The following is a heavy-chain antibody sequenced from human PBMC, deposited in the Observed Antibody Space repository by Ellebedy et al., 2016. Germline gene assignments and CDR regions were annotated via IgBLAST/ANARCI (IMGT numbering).Heavy chain of an antibody. J-gene: IGHJ4*02. CDR2: IKADGSES. D-gene: IGHD3-3*01. CDR1: GFTFSDYW. CDR3: ARYTFGVAPRCFDS. Sequence: GESLKISXAASGFTFSDYWMGWVRQAPGKGLEWVANIKADGSESYSVDSMKGRFIISRDNAKNSLSLLMNSLSAEDTAVYYCARYTFGVAPRCFDSWGQGTLVTVSS. V-gene: IGHV3-7*01.